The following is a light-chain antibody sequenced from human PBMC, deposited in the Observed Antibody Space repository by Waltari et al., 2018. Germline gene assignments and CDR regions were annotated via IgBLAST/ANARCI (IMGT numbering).Light chain of an antibody. J-gene: IGKJ2*01. CDR3: QQLNTYLYS. CDR1: QGITSH. CDR2: AAS. V-gene: IGKV1-9*01. Sequence: IQFTQSPSFLSASVGVRVTITSRASQGITSHLDWYQQKSGRAPNFLIYAASTLRRGVPSRFSGSGSGTVFTLTINDLQPEDFATYYCQQLNTYLYSFGQGTEVVMK.